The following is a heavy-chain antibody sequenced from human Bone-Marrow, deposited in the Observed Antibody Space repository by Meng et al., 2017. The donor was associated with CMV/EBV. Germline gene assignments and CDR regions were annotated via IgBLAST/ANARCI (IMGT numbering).Heavy chain of an antibody. J-gene: IGHJ6*02. Sequence: GESLKISCAASGFTFSNYNMGWVRQAPGKGLECVSSISSSSSYIYFADSVKGRFTISRDNAKSSLYLQMNSLRAEDTAVYYCARDGWSPGGFDVWGQGTTVTVSS. V-gene: IGHV3-21*01. D-gene: IGHD3-3*01. CDR3: ARDGWSPGGFDV. CDR1: GFTFSNYN. CDR2: ISSSSSYI.